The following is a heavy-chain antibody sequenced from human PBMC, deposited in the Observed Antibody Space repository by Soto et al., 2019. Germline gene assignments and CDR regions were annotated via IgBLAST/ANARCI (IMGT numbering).Heavy chain of an antibody. V-gene: IGHV1-69*13. J-gene: IGHJ6*02. Sequence: SVKVSCKASGGTFSSYAISWVRQTPGQGLEWMGGIIPIFGTANYAQKFQGRVTITADESTSTAYMELSSLRSEDTAVYYCATTLQSRRYYYYGMDVWGQGTTVTVSS. CDR2: IIPIFGTA. CDR3: ATTLQSRRYYYYGMDV. CDR1: GGTFSSYA. D-gene: IGHD4-4*01.